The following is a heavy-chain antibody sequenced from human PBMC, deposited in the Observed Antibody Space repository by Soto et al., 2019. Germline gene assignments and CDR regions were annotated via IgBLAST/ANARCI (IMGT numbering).Heavy chain of an antibody. J-gene: IGHJ5*02. CDR1: GDSVSSYNAA. V-gene: IGHV6-1*01. CDR3: ATSNWFDP. D-gene: IGHD2-2*01. Sequence: SQTLSLTCAISGDSVSSYNAAWNWIRQSPSRGLEWLGRTYYRSKWYNDYAVSVRSRITINPDTSKNQFSLKLSSVTAADTAVYYCATSNWFDPWGQGTLVTVSS. CDR2: TYYRSKWYN.